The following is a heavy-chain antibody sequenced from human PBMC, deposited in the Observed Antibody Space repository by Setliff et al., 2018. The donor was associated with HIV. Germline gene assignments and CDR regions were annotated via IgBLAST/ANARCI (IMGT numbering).Heavy chain of an antibody. D-gene: IGHD1-1*01. CDR2: ITHSGST. J-gene: IGHJ4*02. CDR3: ATKGWNAYKAFDY. V-gene: IGHV4-34*01. CDR1: GVSITDTNYS. Sequence: SETLSLTCIVSGVSITDTNYSWNWIRQTPEKGLEWIAEITHSGSTNYNPSLRGRVTILLGTSKNHFSLNLRSVTAADTAFYYCATKGWNAYKAFDYWGQGTLVTVSS.